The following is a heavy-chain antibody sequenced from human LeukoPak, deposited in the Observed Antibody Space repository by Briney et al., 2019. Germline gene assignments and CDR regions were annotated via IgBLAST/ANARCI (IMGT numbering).Heavy chain of an antibody. J-gene: IGHJ5*02. CDR1: GYSISSGYY. CDR2: IYHSGST. V-gene: IGHV4-38-2*02. Sequence: KPSETLSLTCAVSGYSISSGYYWGWIRQPPGKGLEWIGSIYHSGSTYYNPSLKSRVTISVDTSKNQFSLKLSSVTAADTAVYYCARDRGVRGPNWFDPWGQGTLVTVSS. CDR3: ARDRGVRGPNWFDP. D-gene: IGHD3-10*01.